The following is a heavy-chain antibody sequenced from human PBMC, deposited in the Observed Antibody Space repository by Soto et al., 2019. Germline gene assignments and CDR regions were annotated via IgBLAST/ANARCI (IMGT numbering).Heavy chain of an antibody. V-gene: IGHV3-33*06. J-gene: IGHJ4*02. CDR1: VFTFSSYG. CDR3: AKDRSSTSCYAFDY. D-gene: IGHD2-2*01. Sequence: GGSLRLSCAASVFTFSSYGMHWVRQAPDKGLEWVAVIWYDGSNKYYADSVKGRFTISRDNSKNTLYLQMNSLRAEDTAVYYCAKDRSSTSCYAFDYWGQGTLVTVSS. CDR2: IWYDGSNK.